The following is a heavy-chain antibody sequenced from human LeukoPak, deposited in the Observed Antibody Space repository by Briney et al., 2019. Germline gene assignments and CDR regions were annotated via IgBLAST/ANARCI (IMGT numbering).Heavy chain of an antibody. CDR3: ARAKRDDCGGVCAQYFQH. V-gene: IGHV1-2*02. CDR1: VYTFTGYY. D-gene: IGHD2-21*02. CDR2: INPNSGGT. J-gene: IGHJ1*01. Sequence: VASVKVSCKPSVYTFTGYYIHGVRQGPGQGVEWMLWINPNSGGTNIAQTFQGRVTLTRDTSINTASMELRSLRSDDTAVYYCARAKRDDCGGVCAQYFQHRGPGTLVTVSS.